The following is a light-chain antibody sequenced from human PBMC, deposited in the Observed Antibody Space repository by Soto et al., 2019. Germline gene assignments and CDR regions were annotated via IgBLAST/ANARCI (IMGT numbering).Light chain of an antibody. CDR1: QSVSSSY. Sequence: EILLTQSPGTLSLSPGARATLSCRASQSVSSSYLAWYQQKPGQAPRLLIYGASSRATGIPDRFSGWGSGTDFTLTISSLEPEDFAVYYCQQRSNWAFTFGPGTKVDIK. V-gene: IGKV3D-20*02. J-gene: IGKJ3*01. CDR2: GAS. CDR3: QQRSNWAFT.